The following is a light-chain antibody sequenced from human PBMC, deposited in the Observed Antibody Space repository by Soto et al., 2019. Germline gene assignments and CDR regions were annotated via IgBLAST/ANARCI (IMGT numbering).Light chain of an antibody. J-gene: IGKJ3*01. CDR1: QNVNTN. V-gene: IGKV3-15*01. Sequence: EIVMTQSPATLSVSPGERATLFCRASQNVNTNLAWYQQRPGQAPRLLIYGASTRATGIPARFSGSGSGTEFTLIISGLQSEDLAVYYCQQYNDWPPFTFGPGTEVDIK. CDR2: GAS. CDR3: QQYNDWPPFT.